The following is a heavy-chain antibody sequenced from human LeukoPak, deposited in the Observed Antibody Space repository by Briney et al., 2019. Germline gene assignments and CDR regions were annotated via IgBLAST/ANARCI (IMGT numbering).Heavy chain of an antibody. D-gene: IGHD6-13*01. CDR3: ASGSWYPVEY. CDR1: GGSISSGVHY. Sequence: SETLSLTCSVSGGSISSGVHYWSWIRHRPGKGLEWIGYIYYSGSTYYNPSLKRRVTISVDTSKNQFSLKLSSVTAADTAVYYCASGSWYPVEYWGQGTLVTVSS. V-gene: IGHV4-31*03. CDR2: IYYSGST. J-gene: IGHJ4*02.